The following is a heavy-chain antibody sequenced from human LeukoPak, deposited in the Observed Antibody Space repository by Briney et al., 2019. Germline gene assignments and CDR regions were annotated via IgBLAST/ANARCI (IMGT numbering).Heavy chain of an antibody. D-gene: IGHD1-26*01. V-gene: IGHV3-33*01. Sequence: PGRSLRLSCAASGISFSAHGMHWVRQAPGKGLEWVAIIRFDGSNIHYADSVKGRFTISRDNSKNTLYLQTNSLRAEDTAVYYCVRDGVGATTYFGYFDHWGQGNLVTVSS. CDR3: VRDGVGATTYFGYFDH. CDR2: IRFDGSNI. CDR1: GISFSAHG. J-gene: IGHJ4*02.